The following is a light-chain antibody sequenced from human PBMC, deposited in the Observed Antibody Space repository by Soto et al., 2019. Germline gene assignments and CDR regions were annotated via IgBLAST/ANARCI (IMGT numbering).Light chain of an antibody. CDR1: SGSVSTSFY. CDR3: ILYRGSAIWV. J-gene: IGLJ3*02. Sequence: QAVVTQEPSLSVSPGGKVTLTCGLASGSVSTSFYPSWYQLTPGQAPRTLIHHTNTRSSGVPDRFSGSILGNKAALTITGPHADDESHYFCILYRGSAIWVFGGGTKLTVL. V-gene: IGLV8-61*01. CDR2: HTN.